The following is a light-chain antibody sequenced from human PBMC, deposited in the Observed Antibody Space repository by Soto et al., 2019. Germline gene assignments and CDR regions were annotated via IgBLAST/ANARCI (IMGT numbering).Light chain of an antibody. CDR1: SGHSSYA. CDR3: QTWGTGIRV. Sequence: QSVLTQPPSASASLGASVKLTCTLSSGHSSYAIAWHQQQPEKGPRYLMKLKSDGSHIKGDGIPDRFSGSSSGAERYLTISSLQSEDEADYYCQTWGTGIRVFGTGTKVTVL. CDR2: LKSDGSH. V-gene: IGLV4-69*01. J-gene: IGLJ1*01.